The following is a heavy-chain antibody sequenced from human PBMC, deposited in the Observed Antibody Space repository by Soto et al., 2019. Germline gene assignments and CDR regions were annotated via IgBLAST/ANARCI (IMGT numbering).Heavy chain of an antibody. CDR1: GGSISSYY. J-gene: IGHJ6*02. CDR2: IYTSGST. CDR3: ARDDRAERKMKYYYYGMDV. Sequence: SETLSLTCTVSGGSISSYYWSWIRQPAGKGLEWIGRIYTSGSTNYNPSLKSRVTMSVDTSKNQFSLKLSSVTAADTAVYYCARDDRAERKMKYYYYGMDVWGQGTTVTVS. V-gene: IGHV4-4*07. D-gene: IGHD1-1*01.